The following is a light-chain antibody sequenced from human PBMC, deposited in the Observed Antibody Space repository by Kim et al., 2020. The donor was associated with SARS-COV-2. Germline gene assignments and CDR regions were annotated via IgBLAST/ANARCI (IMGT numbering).Light chain of an antibody. CDR2: DAS. J-gene: IGKJ2*03. V-gene: IGKV3-20*01. Sequence: EILLTQSPGTLSLSPGERATLSCRANQRISSNYLAWYQHKPGQSPRLLIHDASNRATGIPDMFSGSGSGTDFTLTISRLEPEDFAVYCCHQYIRSPYSFGQGTKLEI. CDR1: QRISSNY. CDR3: HQYIRSPYS.